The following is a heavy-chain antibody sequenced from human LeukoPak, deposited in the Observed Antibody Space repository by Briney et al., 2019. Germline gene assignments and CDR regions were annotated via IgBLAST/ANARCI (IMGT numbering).Heavy chain of an antibody. V-gene: IGHV3-23*01. CDR3: VKGSSGGRPYYFDY. CDR2: INSAADST. J-gene: IGHJ4*02. D-gene: IGHD6-19*01. Sequence: GGSLRLSCAASGFTFSSYWMSWVRQAPGKGLEWVSAINSAADSTYYSDSVKGRFTISRDISKNTLYLQMNSLRGDDTAVYYCVKGSSGGRPYYFDYWGQGTLVTVSS. CDR1: GFTFSSYW.